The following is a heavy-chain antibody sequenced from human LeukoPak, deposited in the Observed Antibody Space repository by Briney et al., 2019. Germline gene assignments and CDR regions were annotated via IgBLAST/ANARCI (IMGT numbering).Heavy chain of an antibody. CDR3: ARTRYSGYDSCFDY. CDR1: GYTFTGYY. J-gene: IGHJ4*02. D-gene: IGHD5-12*01. V-gene: IGHV1-2*02. CDR2: INPNSGGT. Sequence: GASVKVSCKASGYTFTGYYMHWVRQAPGQGLEWMGWINPNSGGTNYAQKFQGRVTMTRDTSISTAYMELSRLRSDDTAVYYCARTRYSGYDSCFDYWGQGTLVTVSS.